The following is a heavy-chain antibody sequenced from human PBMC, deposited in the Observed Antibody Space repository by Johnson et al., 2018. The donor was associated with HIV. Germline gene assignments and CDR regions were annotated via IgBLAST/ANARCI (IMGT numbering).Heavy chain of an antibody. CDR1: GFAFSNYA. CDR2: ISYDGSNE. J-gene: IGHJ3*02. V-gene: IGHV3-30-3*01. Sequence: QEKLVESGGGVVQPGGSLRLSCAASGFAFSNYAMHWVRQAPGKGLEWMAIISYDGSNEYYADSVKGRFTISRDNSKNTLYLQMNSLKTEDTAVYYCASLAYCGGDCYRTYHDAFDIWGQGTMVTVSS. CDR3: ASLAYCGGDCYRTYHDAFDI. D-gene: IGHD2-21*02.